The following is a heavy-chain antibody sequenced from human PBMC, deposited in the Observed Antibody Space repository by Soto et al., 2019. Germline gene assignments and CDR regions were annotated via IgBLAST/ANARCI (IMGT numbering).Heavy chain of an antibody. CDR1: GYTFTSYD. Sequence: QVQLVQSGAEVKKPGASVKVSCKASGYTFTSYDINWVRQATGQGLEWMGWMNPNSGNTGYAQKFQGRVTMTRNTSISTAYMELSSLRSEDTAVYYCASGIVPAAMVYYYYGMDVWGQGTTVTVSS. J-gene: IGHJ6*02. D-gene: IGHD2-2*01. CDR3: ASGIVPAAMVYYYYGMDV. V-gene: IGHV1-8*01. CDR2: MNPNSGNT.